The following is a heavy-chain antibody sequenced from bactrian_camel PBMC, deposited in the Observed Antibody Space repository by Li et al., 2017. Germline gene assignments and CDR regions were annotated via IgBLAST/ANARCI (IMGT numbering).Heavy chain of an antibody. CDR3: AASYAATWPLPLTERYYNI. Sequence: DVQLVESGGGSVQAGGTLRLSCTGSGFTYDEPDMGWYRQAPGSGCEQVSTITGRTAYVADSVKDRFTISRDQANKNTIYLRMNSLKPEDTAMYYCAASYAATWPLPLTERYYNIWGQGTQVTVS. CDR2: ITGRTA. V-gene: IGHV3-1*01. J-gene: IGHJ4*01. CDR1: GFTYDEPD. D-gene: IGHD2*01.